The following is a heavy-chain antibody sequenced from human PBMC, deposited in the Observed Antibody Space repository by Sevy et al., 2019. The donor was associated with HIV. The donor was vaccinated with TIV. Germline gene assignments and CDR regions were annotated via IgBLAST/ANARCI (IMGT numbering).Heavy chain of an antibody. CDR2: ISYDGSNK. D-gene: IGHD3-22*01. V-gene: IGHV3-30-3*01. J-gene: IGHJ4*02. Sequence: GGSLRLSCAASGFTFSSYAMHWVRQAPGKGLEWVAVISYDGSNKYYADSVKGRFTISRDNSKNTLYLQMNSLRAEDTAVYYCARDGATYYYDSSGYWGFDYWGQGTLVTVSS. CDR1: GFTFSSYA. CDR3: ARDGATYYYDSSGYWGFDY.